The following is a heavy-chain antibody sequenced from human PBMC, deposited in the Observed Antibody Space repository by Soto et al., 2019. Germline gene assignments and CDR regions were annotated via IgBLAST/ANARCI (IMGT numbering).Heavy chain of an antibody. Sequence: SVKVSCKASGGTFSSYAISWVRQAPGQGLEWMGGIIPIFGTANYAQKFQGRVTITADESTSTAYMELSSLRSEDTAVYYCARTLLVPAARPSLWGYYGMDVWGQGTTVTVSS. D-gene: IGHD2-2*01. CDR1: GGTFSSYA. CDR3: ARTLLVPAARPSLWGYYGMDV. J-gene: IGHJ6*02. V-gene: IGHV1-69*13. CDR2: IIPIFGTA.